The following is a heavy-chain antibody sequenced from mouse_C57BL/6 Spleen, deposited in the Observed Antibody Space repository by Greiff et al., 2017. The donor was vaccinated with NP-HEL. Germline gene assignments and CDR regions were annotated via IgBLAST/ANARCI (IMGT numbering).Heavy chain of an antibody. CDR3: ARGVVDAMDY. D-gene: IGHD1-1*02. CDR2: IDPSDSYT. CDR1: GYTFTSYW. V-gene: IGHV1-69*01. Sequence: QVQLQQPGAELVMPGASVKLSCKASGYTFTSYWMLWVKQRPGQGLEWIGEIDPSDSYTNYNQKFKGKSTLTVDKSSSTAYMQLSSLTSEDSAVYYCARGVVDAMDYWGQGTSVTVSS. J-gene: IGHJ4*01.